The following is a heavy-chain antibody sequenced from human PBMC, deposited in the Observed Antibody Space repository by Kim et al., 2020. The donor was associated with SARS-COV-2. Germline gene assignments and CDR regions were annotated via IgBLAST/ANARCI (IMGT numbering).Heavy chain of an antibody. J-gene: IGHJ4*02. CDR2: INDHGVT. Sequence: SETLSLTCAVSGGSFSDYFWSWIRQPPGKGLEWIGEINDHGVTNYNPSLKSRVSISVDTSSKYFSLKVHSVTAADTAVYYCARGDSDGTSSGNGANDYWGQGTLVTVSP. D-gene: IGHD6-6*01. CDR1: GGSFSDYF. CDR3: ARGDSDGTSSGNGANDY. V-gene: IGHV4-34*01.